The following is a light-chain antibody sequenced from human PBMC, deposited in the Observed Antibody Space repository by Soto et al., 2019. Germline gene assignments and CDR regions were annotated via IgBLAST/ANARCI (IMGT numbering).Light chain of an antibody. CDR1: QSVSSSY. CDR3: QQYGSSP. V-gene: IGKV3-20*01. J-gene: IGKJ5*01. CDR2: GAS. Sequence: EIVLSQSPCTLSLSPGERATLSCRASQSVSSSYLAWYQQKPGQAPRLLIYGASSRATGIPDRFSGSGSGTDFTLTISRLEPEDFAVYYCQQYGSSPFGQGTRLAIK.